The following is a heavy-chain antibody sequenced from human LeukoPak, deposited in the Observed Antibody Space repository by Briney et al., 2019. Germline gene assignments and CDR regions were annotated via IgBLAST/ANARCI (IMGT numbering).Heavy chain of an antibody. CDR3: ARGGGYSGYGGSDY. J-gene: IGHJ4*02. Sequence: PGGSLRLSCAASGFTFSSYAMTWVRQAPGKGLEWVANIKQDGSEKYYVDSVKGRFTISRDNAKNSLTLQMNSLRAEDTAVYYCARGGGYSGYGGSDYWGQGTLVTVSS. CDR2: IKQDGSEK. V-gene: IGHV3-7*01. D-gene: IGHD5-12*01. CDR1: GFTFSSYA.